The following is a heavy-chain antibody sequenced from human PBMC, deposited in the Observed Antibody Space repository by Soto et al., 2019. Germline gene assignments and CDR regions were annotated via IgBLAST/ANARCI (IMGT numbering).Heavy chain of an antibody. J-gene: IGHJ3*02. V-gene: IGHV3-30*18. CDR2: ISYDGSNK. CDR1: GFTFSSYG. CDR3: AKDPYNWNLVDRAFDI. Sequence: GGSLRLSCAASGFTFSSYGMHWVRQAPGKGLEWVAVISYDGSNKYYADSVKGRFTISRDNSKNTLYLQMNSLRAEDTAVYYCAKDPYNWNLVDRAFDIWGQGTMVTVSS. D-gene: IGHD1-7*01.